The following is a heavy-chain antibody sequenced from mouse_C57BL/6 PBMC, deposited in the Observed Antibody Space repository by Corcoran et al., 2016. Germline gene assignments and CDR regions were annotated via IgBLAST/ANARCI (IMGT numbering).Heavy chain of an antibody. D-gene: IGHD4-1*01. Sequence: QIQLVQSGPELKKPGETVKISCKASGYTFTTYGMSWVKQAPGKGLKWMGWINTYSGVPTYADDFKGRFAFSLETSASTAYLQINNLKNEDTATYVCARRAAGTEAYWGQGTLVTVSA. CDR1: GYTFTTYG. CDR2: INTYSGVP. CDR3: ARRAAGTEAY. J-gene: IGHJ3*01. V-gene: IGHV9-3*01.